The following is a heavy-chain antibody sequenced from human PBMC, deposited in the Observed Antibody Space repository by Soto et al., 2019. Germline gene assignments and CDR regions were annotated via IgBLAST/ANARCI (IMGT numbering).Heavy chain of an antibody. D-gene: IGHD3-10*01. J-gene: IGHJ5*02. CDR2: IIPILGIA. V-gene: IGHV1-69*02. CDR3: ARAVAVDMVRGVMSGWFDP. CDR1: GGTFSSYT. Sequence: QVQLVQSGAEVKKPGSSVKVSCKASGGTFSSYTISWVRQAPGQGLEWMGRIIPILGIANYAQKFQGRVTITADKATSTAYMELSSLRSENTAVYYCARAVAVDMVRGVMSGWFDPWGQGTLVAVSS.